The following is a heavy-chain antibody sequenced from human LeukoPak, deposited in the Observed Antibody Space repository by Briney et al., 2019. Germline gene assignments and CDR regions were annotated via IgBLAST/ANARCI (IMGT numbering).Heavy chain of an antibody. Sequence: SETLSLTCTVSGGSINSYYWSWIRQPPGKGLEWIGYIYYSGSTNYNPSLKSRVTISVDTSKNQFSLKLSSVTAADTAVYYCARQLVGATYAYYFDYWGQGTLVTVSS. V-gene: IGHV4-59*08. J-gene: IGHJ4*02. CDR3: ARQLVGATYAYYFDY. D-gene: IGHD1-26*01. CDR1: GGSINSYY. CDR2: IYYSGST.